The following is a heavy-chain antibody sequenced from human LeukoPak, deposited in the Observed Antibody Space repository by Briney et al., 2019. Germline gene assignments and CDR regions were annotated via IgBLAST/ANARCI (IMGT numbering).Heavy chain of an antibody. Sequence: ASVKVSCKASGGTFSSYAISWVRQAPGQGLEWMGGIIPIFGTANYAQKFQGRVTITTDESTSTAYMELSSRRSEDTAVYYCARDDYYYDSSGYYLDYWGQGTLVTVSS. V-gene: IGHV1-69*05. CDR1: GGTFSSYA. D-gene: IGHD3-22*01. CDR2: IIPIFGTA. J-gene: IGHJ4*02. CDR3: ARDDYYYDSSGYYLDY.